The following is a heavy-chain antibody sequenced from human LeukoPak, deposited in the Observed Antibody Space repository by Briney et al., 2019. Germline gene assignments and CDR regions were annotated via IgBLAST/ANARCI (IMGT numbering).Heavy chain of an antibody. CDR2: ISSSSSYI. CDR1: GFTFSSYS. D-gene: IGHD2-2*01. J-gene: IGHJ6*02. Sequence: GGSLRLSCAASGFTFSSYSMNWVRQAPGKGLEWVSSISSSSSYIYYADSVKGRFTISRDNAKNSLYLQMNSLRAEDTAVYYCARDLEPTIEVVPAATGDYGMDVWGQGTTVTVSS. CDR3: ARDLEPTIEVVPAATGDYGMDV. V-gene: IGHV3-21*01.